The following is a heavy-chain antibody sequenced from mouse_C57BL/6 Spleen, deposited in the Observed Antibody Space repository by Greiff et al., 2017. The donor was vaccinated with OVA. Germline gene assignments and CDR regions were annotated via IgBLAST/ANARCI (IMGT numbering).Heavy chain of an antibody. CDR3: ARSYYYGSSYYFDY. V-gene: IGHV1-82*01. Sequence: QVQLQQSGPELVKPGASVKISCKASGYAFSSSWMNWVKQRPGKGLEWIGRLYPGDGDTNYNGKFKGKATLTADKSSSTAYMRLSSLTSEDSAVYFCARSYYYGSSYYFDYWGQGTTLTVSS. CDR1: GYAFSSSW. J-gene: IGHJ2*01. D-gene: IGHD1-1*01. CDR2: LYPGDGDT.